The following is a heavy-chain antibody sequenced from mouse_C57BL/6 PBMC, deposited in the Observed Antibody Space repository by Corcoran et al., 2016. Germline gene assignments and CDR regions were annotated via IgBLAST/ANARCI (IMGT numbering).Heavy chain of an antibody. J-gene: IGHJ4*01. V-gene: IGHV5-17*01. D-gene: IGHD3-1*01. Sequence: EVQLVESGGGLVQPGGSLRLSCAASGFTFSSYSMNWVRQAPGKGLEWVSSISSSNSYKYYADSLKGRFTISRDNAKNSLYLHMNSLRADDTAVYYCASGPPLNYWGQGTLVTVSS. CDR1: GFTFSSYS. CDR2: ISSSNSYK. CDR3: ASGPPLNY.